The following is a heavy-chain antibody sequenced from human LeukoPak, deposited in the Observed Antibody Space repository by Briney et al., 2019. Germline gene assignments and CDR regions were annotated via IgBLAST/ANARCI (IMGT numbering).Heavy chain of an antibody. CDR1: GFTFSDYY. D-gene: IGHD2-21*02. J-gene: IGHJ3*02. CDR3: ARGTAAGGSDASDI. V-gene: IGHV3-11*04. CDR2: ITYSGTTI. Sequence: GGTLRLSCAASGFTFSDYYMSWIRQSPGKGLEWVSYITYSGTTIYYADSVKGRFTISRDNAKSSLYLQMNSLRAEDTAVYYCARGTAAGGSDASDICGQGTMVTVSS.